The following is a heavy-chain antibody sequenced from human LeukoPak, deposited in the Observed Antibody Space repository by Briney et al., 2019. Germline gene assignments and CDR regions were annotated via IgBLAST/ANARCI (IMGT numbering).Heavy chain of an antibody. CDR1: GFTFSSYS. Sequence: GGSLRLSCAASGFTFSSYSMNWVRQAPGKGLEWVSSISSSSTYIYYADSVRGRFTISRDNAKNSLYLQMNSLRAEDTAVYYCAGAKASYYFDYWGQGTLVTVSS. J-gene: IGHJ4*02. V-gene: IGHV3-21*01. CDR3: AGAKASYYFDY. CDR2: ISSSSTYI.